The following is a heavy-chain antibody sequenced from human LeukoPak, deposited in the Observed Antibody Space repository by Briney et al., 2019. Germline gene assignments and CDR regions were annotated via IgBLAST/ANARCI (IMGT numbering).Heavy chain of an antibody. V-gene: IGHV3-21*04. Sequence: GGSLRLSCEASGFTFSNHNMNWVRQAPGKGLEWVSSINSRSNYIYYADSVKGRFTISRDNAKESLYLQMNSLRAEDTAVYYCARGASYFDLWGRGTLVTVSS. J-gene: IGHJ2*01. CDR2: INSRSNYI. CDR1: GFTFSNHN. CDR3: ARGASYFDL.